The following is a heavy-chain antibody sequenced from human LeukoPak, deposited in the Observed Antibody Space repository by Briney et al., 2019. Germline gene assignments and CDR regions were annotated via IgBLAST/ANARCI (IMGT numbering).Heavy chain of an antibody. Sequence: ASVTVSCKASGYTFTSYYMHWVRQAPGQGLEWMGLINPSGGSTSYAQKFQGRVTMTRDTSISTAYMELSRLRSDDTAVYYCATGDYYDSSGYPFPLNFDYWGQGTLVTVSS. CDR1: GYTFTSYY. CDR2: INPSGGST. J-gene: IGHJ4*02. D-gene: IGHD3-22*01. CDR3: ATGDYYDSSGYPFPLNFDY. V-gene: IGHV1-46*01.